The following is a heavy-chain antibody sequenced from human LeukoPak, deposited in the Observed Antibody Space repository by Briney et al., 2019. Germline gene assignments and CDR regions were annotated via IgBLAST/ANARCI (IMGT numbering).Heavy chain of an antibody. V-gene: IGHV3-23*01. CDR2: ISGSGGST. J-gene: IGHJ6*04. Sequence: GGSLRLSCAASGFTFSSYAMSWVRQAPGKGLEWVSAISGSGGSTYYADSVKGRFTISRDNAKNLLYLQMNSLRAEDTAVYYCARDRSITNFGVVRRNKVGTLDVWGKGTTVTVSS. D-gene: IGHD3-3*01. CDR1: GFTFSSYA. CDR3: ARDRSITNFGVVRRNKVGTLDV.